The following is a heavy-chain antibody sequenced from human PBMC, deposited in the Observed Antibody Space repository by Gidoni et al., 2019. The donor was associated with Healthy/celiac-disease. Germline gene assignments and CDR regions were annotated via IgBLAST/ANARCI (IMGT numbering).Heavy chain of an antibody. CDR1: RFTCRSDW. V-gene: IGHV3-7*01. Sequence: EVQLVESGGGLDQPGGSLKRYCAASRFTCRSDWMSWVRQAPGKGLELVANIKQDGSEKYYVDSVKCRFTISRDNAKNSLYLQMNSLRAEDTAVYYCARDGFKGDYYGSGSYYNNVYLGQGTLVTVSS. CDR2: IKQDGSEK. J-gene: IGHJ4*02. D-gene: IGHD3-10*01. CDR3: ARDGFKGDYYGSGSYYNNVY.